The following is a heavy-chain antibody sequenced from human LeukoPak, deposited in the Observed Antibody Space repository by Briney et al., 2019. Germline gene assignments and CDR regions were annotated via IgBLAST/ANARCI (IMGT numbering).Heavy chain of an antibody. CDR3: ARGAYSSSWYYYYYYGMGV. V-gene: IGHV1-8*01. CDR2: MNPNSGNT. CDR1: GYTFTSYD. D-gene: IGHD6-13*01. Sequence: VASVKVSCKASGYTFTSYDINWVRQATGQGREWMGWMNPNSGNTGYAQKFQGRVTMTRNTSISTAYMELSSLRSEDTAVYYCARGAYSSSWYYYYYYGMGVWGQGTTVTVSS. J-gene: IGHJ6*02.